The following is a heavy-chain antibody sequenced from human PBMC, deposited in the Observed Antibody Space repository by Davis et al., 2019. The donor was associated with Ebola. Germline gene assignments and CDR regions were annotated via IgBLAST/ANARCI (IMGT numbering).Heavy chain of an antibody. CDR3: ARGISEAVALEDQYYFDY. CDR1: GDSVSSNSAA. Sequence: MPSETLSLTCAISGDSVSSNSAAWNWIRQSPSRCLEWLGRTYYRSKWYNDYAVSVKSRITINPDTSKNQFSLQLNSVTPEDTAVYYCARGISEAVALEDQYYFDYWGQGTLVTVSS. CDR2: TYYRSKWYN. V-gene: IGHV6-1*01. D-gene: IGHD6-19*01. J-gene: IGHJ4*02.